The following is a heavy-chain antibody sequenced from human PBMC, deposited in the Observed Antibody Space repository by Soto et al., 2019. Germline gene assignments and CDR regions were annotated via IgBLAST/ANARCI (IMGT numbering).Heavy chain of an antibody. V-gene: IGHV3-23*01. D-gene: IGHD6-19*01. J-gene: IGHJ6*02. CDR2: INNNGGIT. CDR3: ALALPSGWSSYYYYVLDV. Sequence: GGSLRLSCAASGFTFSNYAMSWVRQAPGXGLEWVSGINNNGGITHYADSVKGRFSISRDNSKNTLDLQITSLRAEDTAFYYCALALPSGWSSYYYYVLDVWGQGTTVTVSS. CDR1: GFTFSNYA.